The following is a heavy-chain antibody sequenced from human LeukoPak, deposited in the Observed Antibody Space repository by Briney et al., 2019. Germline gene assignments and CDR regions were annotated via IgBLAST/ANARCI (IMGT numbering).Heavy chain of an antibody. CDR1: GFTFSSHA. J-gene: IGHJ3*02. Sequence: PGESLRLTCAASGFTFSSHAMSWVRQTPGEGLEWVSAISDSGDSTYYADFVKGRFTISRDDSKNTLYLQMNSLRAEDTAVYYCARDNVYYYDSSGYAFDIWGQGTMVTVSS. CDR3: ARDNVYYYDSSGYAFDI. CDR2: ISDSGDST. V-gene: IGHV3-23*01. D-gene: IGHD3-22*01.